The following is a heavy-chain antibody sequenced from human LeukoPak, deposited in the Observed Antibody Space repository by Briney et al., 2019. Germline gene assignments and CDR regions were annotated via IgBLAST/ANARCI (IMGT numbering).Heavy chain of an antibody. J-gene: IGHJ4*02. CDR1: GGSFSGYY. CDR3: ARQENIVATHLDY. D-gene: IGHD5-12*01. V-gene: IGHV4-34*01. CDR2: INHSGST. Sequence: TSETLSLTCAVHGGSFSGYYWSWIRQPPGKGLEWIGEINHSGSTNYNPSLKSRVTISVDTSKNQFSLKLSSVTAADTAVYYCARQENIVATHLDYWGQGTLVTVSS.